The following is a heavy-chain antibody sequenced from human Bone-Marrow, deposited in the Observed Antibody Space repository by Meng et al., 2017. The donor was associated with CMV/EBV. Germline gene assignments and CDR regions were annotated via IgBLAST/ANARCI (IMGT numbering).Heavy chain of an antibody. CDR1: GFTFDDYA. V-gene: IGHV3-9*01. CDR3: AKDIGCSSTSCYTRLSYYYYGMDV. J-gene: IGHJ6*02. D-gene: IGHD2-2*02. CDR2: ISWNSGSI. Sequence: GGSLRLSCAASGFTFDDYAMHWVRQAPGKGLEWVSGISWNSGSIGYADSVKGRFTISRDNAKNSLYLQMNSLRAEDTALYYCAKDIGCSSTSCYTRLSYYYYGMDVWGQGTTVTVSS.